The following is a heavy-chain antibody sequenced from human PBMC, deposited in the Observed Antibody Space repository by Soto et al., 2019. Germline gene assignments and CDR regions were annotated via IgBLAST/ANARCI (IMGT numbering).Heavy chain of an antibody. CDR3: AKGHPYSSGFDY. J-gene: IGHJ4*02. V-gene: IGHV3-23*01. CDR2: ISGSGGST. D-gene: IGHD6-25*01. Sequence: EVQLLESGGCLVQPGGSLRLSCAASGFTFSSYAMSWVRQAPGKGLERVSAISGSGGSTYYADSVKGRFTISRDNSKNTLYLQMNSLRAEDTAVYYCAKGHPYSSGFDYWGQGTLVTVSS. CDR1: GFTFSSYA.